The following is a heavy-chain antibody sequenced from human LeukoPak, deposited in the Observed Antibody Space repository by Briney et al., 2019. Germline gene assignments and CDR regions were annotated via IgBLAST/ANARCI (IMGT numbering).Heavy chain of an antibody. V-gene: IGHV4-4*09. CDR1: GGSISCYY. CDR3: AKQYWNYYMDV. Sequence: SETLSLACTVSGGSISCYYWSWIRQPPGKGLEWIGYIYTSGSTNYNPSLKSRVTISVDTSKNQFSLKLSSVTAADTAVYYCAKQYWNYYMDVWGKGTTVTVSS. CDR2: IYTSGST. J-gene: IGHJ6*03. D-gene: IGHD1-1*01.